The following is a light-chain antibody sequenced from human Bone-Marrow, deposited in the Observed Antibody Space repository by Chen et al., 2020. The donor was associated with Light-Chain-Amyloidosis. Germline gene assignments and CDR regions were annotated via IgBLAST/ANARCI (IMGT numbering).Light chain of an antibody. V-gene: IGKV1-9*01. Sequence: DIQLTQSPSFLSASVGDRVTITCRASQGISSYLAWCQQKPGKAPKLLIYAASTLQSGVPSRFSGSGSGTEFTLTISSLQHEDFATYYCQQLNSYPLTFGGGTKVEIK. J-gene: IGKJ4*01. CDR1: QGISSY. CDR3: QQLNSYPLT. CDR2: AAS.